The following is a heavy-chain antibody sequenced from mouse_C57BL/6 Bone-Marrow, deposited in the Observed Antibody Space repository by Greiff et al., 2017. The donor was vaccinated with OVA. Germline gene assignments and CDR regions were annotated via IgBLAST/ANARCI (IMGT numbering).Heavy chain of an antibody. Sequence: EVMLVESGGGLVKPGGSLKLSCAASGFTFSSYAMSWVRQTPEKRLEWVATISDGGSYTYYPDNVKGRFTISRDNAKNNLYLQMSHLKSEDTAMYYCARVTAPITTFAYWGQGTLVTVSA. CDR3: ARVTAPITTFAY. CDR2: ISDGGSYT. V-gene: IGHV5-4*03. D-gene: IGHD2-4*01. J-gene: IGHJ3*01. CDR1: GFTFSSYA.